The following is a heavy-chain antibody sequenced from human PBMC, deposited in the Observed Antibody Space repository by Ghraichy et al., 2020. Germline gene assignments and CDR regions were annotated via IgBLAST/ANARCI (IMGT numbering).Heavy chain of an antibody. CDR3: ARADYYYYGMDV. J-gene: IGHJ6*02. Sequence: GEYLNISCAASGFTFRSYEMNWVRQAPGKGLEWVSYISSSGSSIHYADSVKGRFTISRDNAKNSLYLQMNSLRAEDTAVYYCARADYYYYGMDVGGQGTTGTVSS. CDR1: GFTFRSYE. CDR2: ISSSGSSI. V-gene: IGHV3-48*03.